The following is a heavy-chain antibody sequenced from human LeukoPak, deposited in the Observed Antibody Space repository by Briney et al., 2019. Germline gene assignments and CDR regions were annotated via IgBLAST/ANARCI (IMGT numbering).Heavy chain of an antibody. J-gene: IGHJ4*02. V-gene: IGHV1-18*01. CDR3: ARAPDSSGYYYDY. CDR1: GYSLTRYG. Sequence: ASVKVSCKASGYSLTRYGISWVRQTPRGGLEWRGWINAYNGNTNYAQKLQGRVTMTTDTSTSTAYMELRSLRSDHTAVYYCARAPDSSGYYYDYWGQGTLVTVSS. D-gene: IGHD3-22*01. CDR2: INAYNGNT.